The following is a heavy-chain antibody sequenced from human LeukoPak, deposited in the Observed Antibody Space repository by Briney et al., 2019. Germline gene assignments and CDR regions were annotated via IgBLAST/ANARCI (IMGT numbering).Heavy chain of an antibody. D-gene: IGHD3-10*01. V-gene: IGHV3-7*03. J-gene: IGHJ4*02. Sequence: GGSLRLSCVASGFIFGDCWMRWVRQAPGKGLEWVATINQNGGVKYYVDSVKGRFTISRDNAKNSLYLQMNSLRADDTAVYFCARGAYYYPYWGQGTLVTVSS. CDR3: ARGAYYYPY. CDR1: GFIFGDCW. CDR2: INQNGGVK.